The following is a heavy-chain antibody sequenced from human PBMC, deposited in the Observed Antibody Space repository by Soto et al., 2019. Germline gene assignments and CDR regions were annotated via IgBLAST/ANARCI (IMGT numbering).Heavy chain of an antibody. V-gene: IGHV1-58*02. J-gene: IGHJ4*02. CDR1: GFTFTSSA. D-gene: IGHD3-3*01. CDR3: AAVIHYDFWSGYYTYFDY. CDR2: IVVGSGNT. Sequence: ASVKVSCKASGFTFTSSAMQWVRQARGQRLEWKGWIVVGSGNTNYAQKFQERVTITRDMSTSTAYMELSSLRSEDTALYYCAAVIHYDFWSGYYTYFDYWGQGTLVTVSS.